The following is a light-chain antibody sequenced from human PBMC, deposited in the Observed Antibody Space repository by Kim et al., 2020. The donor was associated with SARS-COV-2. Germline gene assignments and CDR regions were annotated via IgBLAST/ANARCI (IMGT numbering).Light chain of an antibody. CDR2: RTT. CDR3: LLLYTSTWV. J-gene: IGLJ3*02. CDR1: TGAVTRGYY. V-gene: IGLV7-43*01. Sequence: PVGTVALACASSTGAVTRGYYPNWFQQKPGQAPRTLMYRTTNKHSWTPARFSGSLLGDKAALTLSGVQPEDEAEYYCLLLYTSTWVFGGGTQLTVL.